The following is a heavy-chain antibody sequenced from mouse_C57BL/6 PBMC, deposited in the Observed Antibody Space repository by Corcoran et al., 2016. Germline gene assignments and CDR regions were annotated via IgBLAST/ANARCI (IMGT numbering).Heavy chain of an antibody. CDR2: INPNNGGT. Sequence: EVQLQQSGPELVKPGASVKISCKASGYTFTDYYMNWVKQSHGKSLEWIGDINPNNGGTSYHQKFMRKATLTVDKSSSTAYMDLRSLTSEDSAGYYCAGGFPYAMDYWGQGTSVTVSS. CDR1: GYTFTDYY. V-gene: IGHV1-26*01. J-gene: IGHJ4*01. CDR3: AGGFPYAMDY.